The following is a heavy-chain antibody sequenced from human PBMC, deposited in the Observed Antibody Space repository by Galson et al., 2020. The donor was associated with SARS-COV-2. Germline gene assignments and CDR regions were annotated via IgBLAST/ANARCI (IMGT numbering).Heavy chain of an antibody. CDR1: GLSLTTTGMC. CDR3: ALTRTVTTAYWFDP. V-gene: IGHV2-70*11. D-gene: IGHD4-17*01. CDR2: LDWDADK. Sequence: SGPTLAQPTQTLTLPRTFSGLSLTTTGMCVSWTRQPPAIALEWLARLDWDADKYYNTTPKTRLTSSKDTSKNQVVLTMTNMDPVDTATYYGALTRTVTTAYWFDPWGQGTLVTVSS. J-gene: IGHJ5*02.